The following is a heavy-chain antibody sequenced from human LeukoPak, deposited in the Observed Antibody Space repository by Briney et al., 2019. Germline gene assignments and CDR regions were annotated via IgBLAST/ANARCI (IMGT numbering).Heavy chain of an antibody. Sequence: GGSLRLSCAASGFTVSSNYMNWVRQAPGKGLEWFSVIYSGGNTYYADSVKGRFTFSRDNSKNTLYLQMNSLRVEDTAVYYCARVAFGGVIAGAFDIWGQGTMVTVSS. J-gene: IGHJ3*02. V-gene: IGHV3-66*02. CDR2: IYSGGNT. CDR3: ARVAFGGVIAGAFDI. D-gene: IGHD3-16*02. CDR1: GFTVSSNY.